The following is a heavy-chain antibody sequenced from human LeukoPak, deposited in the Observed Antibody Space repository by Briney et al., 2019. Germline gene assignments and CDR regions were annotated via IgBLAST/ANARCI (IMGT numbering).Heavy chain of an antibody. J-gene: IGHJ6*03. CDR1: GYTFTSYG. CDR3: ARSITMVRGGHHYYYYYYMDV. V-gene: IGHV1-18*01. D-gene: IGHD3-10*01. Sequence: ASVKVSCKASGYTFTSYGISWVRQAPGQGLEWMGWIGAYNGNTNYAQKLQGRVTMTTDTSTSTAYMELRSLRSDDTAVYYCARSITMVRGGHHYYYYYYMDVWGKGTTVTVSS. CDR2: IGAYNGNT.